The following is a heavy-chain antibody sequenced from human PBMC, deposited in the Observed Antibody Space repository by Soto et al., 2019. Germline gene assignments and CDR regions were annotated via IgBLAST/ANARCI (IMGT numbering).Heavy chain of an antibody. CDR3: AREVAQPGIAVAGTNWFDP. CDR1: GYTFTGYY. CDR2: INPNSGGT. D-gene: IGHD6-19*01. Sequence: ASVKVSCKASGYTFTGYYMHWVRQAPGQGLEWMGWINPNSGGTNYAQKFQGRVTMTRDTSISTAYMELSRLRSDDTAVYYCAREVAQPGIAVAGTNWFDPWGQGTLVT. J-gene: IGHJ5*02. V-gene: IGHV1-2*02.